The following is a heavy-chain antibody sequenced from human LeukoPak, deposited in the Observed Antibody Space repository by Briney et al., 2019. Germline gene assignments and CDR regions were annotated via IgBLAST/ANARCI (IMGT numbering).Heavy chain of an antibody. Sequence: SETLSLTCTVSGGSITSNTYYWSSIRQPPGKGLEWIGDVYSSGSTNYNPSLKSRLTMSVDTSKNQFSLKLSSVTAADTAVYYCVRVLRHYGILTTSSMGEYFDYWGQGTLVTVSS. CDR3: VRVLRHYGILTTSSMGEYFDY. CDR2: VYSSGST. J-gene: IGHJ4*02. D-gene: IGHD3-9*01. CDR1: GGSITSNTYY. V-gene: IGHV4-61*01.